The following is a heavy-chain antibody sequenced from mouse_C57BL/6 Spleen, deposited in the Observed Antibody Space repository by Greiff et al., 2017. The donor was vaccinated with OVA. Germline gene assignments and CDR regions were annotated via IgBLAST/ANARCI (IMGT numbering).Heavy chain of an antibody. V-gene: IGHV2-2*01. CDR2: IWSGGST. Sequence: QVQLQQSGPGLVQPSQSLSITCTVSGFSLTSYGVHWVRQSPGKGLEWLGVIWSGGSTDYNAAFISRLSISKDNSKSQVFFKMNSLQADDTAIYYCARNLYYGSSSYYFDYWGQGTTLTVSS. CDR3: ARNLYYGSSSYYFDY. J-gene: IGHJ2*01. D-gene: IGHD1-1*01. CDR1: GFSLTSYG.